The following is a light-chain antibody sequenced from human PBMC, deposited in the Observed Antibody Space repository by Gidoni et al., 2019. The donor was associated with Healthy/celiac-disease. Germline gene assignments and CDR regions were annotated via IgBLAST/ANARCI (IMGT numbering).Light chain of an antibody. Sequence: QSVLTQPPSASGTPGQRVTITCSGSSSNIGSNYVYWYQQLPGTAPQLLIYRNNQRPSGFPDRFSGSKSGTSASLAISGLRSEDEADYYCAAWDDSLSGYVVFGGGTKLTVL. CDR3: AAWDDSLSGYVV. CDR1: SSNIGSNY. CDR2: RNN. V-gene: IGLV1-47*01. J-gene: IGLJ2*01.